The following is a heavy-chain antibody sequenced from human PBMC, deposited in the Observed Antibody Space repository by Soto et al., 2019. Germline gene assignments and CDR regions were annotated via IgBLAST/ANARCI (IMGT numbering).Heavy chain of an antibody. CDR2: IDSSGEK. CDR1: GLPITDSEMG. D-gene: IGHD6-19*01. Sequence: QVTLKESGPVLVKPTETLTLRCTVSGLPITDSEMGVSWIRQPPGQPLEWLAHIDSSGEKSSRTFLKSKLATSNDSSKSQLGLTMTNMDPADTATYYCARRHLAVAVSPWFDPWGQGIPVTVSS. V-gene: IGHV2-26*01. CDR3: ARRHLAVAVSPWFDP. J-gene: IGHJ5*02.